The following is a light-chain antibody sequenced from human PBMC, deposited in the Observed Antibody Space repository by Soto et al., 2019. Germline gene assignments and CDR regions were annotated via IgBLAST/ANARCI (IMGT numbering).Light chain of an antibody. J-gene: IGLJ1*01. V-gene: IGLV2-14*01. CDR1: ISDVGGYNY. CDR2: EVS. CDR3: SSYTSSSPYV. Sequence: SLLSLPPSVSGSPGQSIPISCTGTISDVGGYNYVSWYQQHPGKAPKLMIYEVSNRPSGVSNRFSGYKSGNTASLTISGLQAEDEADYYCSSYTSSSPYVFGTGTKVTVL.